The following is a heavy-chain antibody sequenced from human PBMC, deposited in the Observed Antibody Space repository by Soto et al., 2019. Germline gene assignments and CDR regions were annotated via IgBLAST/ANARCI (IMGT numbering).Heavy chain of an antibody. CDR2: IYWDDDK. J-gene: IGHJ4*02. CDR1: GFSLSTSGVG. Sequence: QITLKESGPTLVKPTQTLTLTCTFSGFSLSTSGVGVGWIRQPPGKALEWLALIYWDDDKRYSPSLKSRLTSTKDTAKNLVVLAMTAMDPVDTATYSCAHVYGGYANLDNWGQGTLVTVSS. D-gene: IGHD6-25*01. V-gene: IGHV2-5*02. CDR3: AHVYGGYANLDN.